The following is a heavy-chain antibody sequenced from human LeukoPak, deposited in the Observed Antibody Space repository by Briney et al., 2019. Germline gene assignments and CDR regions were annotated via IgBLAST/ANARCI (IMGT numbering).Heavy chain of an antibody. V-gene: IGHV1-69*04. J-gene: IGHJ4*02. CDR1: GGTFSSYA. D-gene: IGHD5-24*01. CDR3: ARDRRSRDGYKFPGY. CDR2: IIPILGIA. Sequence: ASVKVSCKASGGTFSSYAISWVRQAPGQGLEWMGRIIPILGIANYAQKFQGRVTITADKSTSTAYMELSSLRSEDTAVYYCARDRRSRDGYKFPGYWGQGTLVTVSS.